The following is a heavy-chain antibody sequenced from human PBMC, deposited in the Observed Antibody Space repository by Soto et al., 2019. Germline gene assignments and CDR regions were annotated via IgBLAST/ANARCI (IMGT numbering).Heavy chain of an antibody. V-gene: IGHV4-39*01. J-gene: IGHJ6*02. CDR3: ERRRLRGLDYYYYYCLDV. CDR2: IYYSGST. CDR1: GGSISSSSYY. D-gene: IGHD2-15*01. Sequence: QLQLQESGPGLVKPSETLSLTCTVSGGSISSSSYYWGWIRQPPGKGLEWIGSIYYSGSTYYNPSLQGLVTISVDTSKNQFALKLSPVTAADTAVYYCERRRLRGLDYYYYYCLDVWCQGTTVTVSS.